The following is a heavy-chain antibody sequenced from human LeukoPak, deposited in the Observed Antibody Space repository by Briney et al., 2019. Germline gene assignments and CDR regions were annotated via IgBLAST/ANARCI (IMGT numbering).Heavy chain of an antibody. J-gene: IGHJ6*02. V-gene: IGHV4-59*01. CDR1: GGSLSSYY. CDR3: ARDPRAGGSSGYYYGMDV. Sequence: SETLSLTRTVSGGSLSSYYWSWVPHPPGKGLEWSGDIYYSGSTKYNPSPTSRATKSVDTSKNQLSLRLSSVAAAETAVYCCARDPRAGGSSGYYYGMDVWGQGTTVTVSS. D-gene: IGHD6-6*01. CDR2: IYYSGST.